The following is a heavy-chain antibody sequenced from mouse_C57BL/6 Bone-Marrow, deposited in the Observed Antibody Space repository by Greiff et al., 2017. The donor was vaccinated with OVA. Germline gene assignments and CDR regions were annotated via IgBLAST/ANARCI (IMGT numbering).Heavy chain of an antibody. J-gene: IGHJ3*01. Sequence: EVKVVESGGDLVKPGGSLKLSCAASGFTFSSYGMSWVRQTPDKRLELVGTISSGGSYTYYRESVKGRFTISRDTAKKPLYLQMSNLKSEDTAMYYCARHGGQLRLFAYWGQGTLVTVSA. D-gene: IGHD3-2*02. V-gene: IGHV5-6*01. CDR2: ISSGGSYT. CDR1: GFTFSSYG. CDR3: ARHGGQLRLFAY.